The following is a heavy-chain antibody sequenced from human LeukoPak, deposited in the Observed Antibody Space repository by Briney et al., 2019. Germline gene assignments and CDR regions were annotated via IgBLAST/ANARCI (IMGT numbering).Heavy chain of an antibody. CDR2: ISYDGSNK. CDR1: GFTFSSYG. J-gene: IGHJ4*02. CDR3: AKDLSVDY. V-gene: IGHV3-30*18. Sequence: GGSLRLSCAASGFTFSSYGMHWVRQAPGKGLEWVAVISYDGSNKHYADSVKGRFTISRDNSKNTLYLQMNSLRAEDTAVYYCAKDLSVDYWGQGTLVTVSS.